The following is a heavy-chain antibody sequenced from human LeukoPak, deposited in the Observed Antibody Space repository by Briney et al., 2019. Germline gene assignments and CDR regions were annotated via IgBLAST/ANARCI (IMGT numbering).Heavy chain of an antibody. Sequence: ASVKVPCKASGYTFTGYYMHWVRQAPGQGLEWMGWINPNSGDTNYAQKFQGRVTVTRDTSISTAYMELSGLTSDDTAVYYCARTAFQFGDYFYYMDVWGKGTTVTVSS. V-gene: IGHV1-2*02. J-gene: IGHJ6*03. CDR2: INPNSGDT. CDR3: ARTAFQFGDYFYYMDV. CDR1: GYTFTGYY. D-gene: IGHD3-3*02.